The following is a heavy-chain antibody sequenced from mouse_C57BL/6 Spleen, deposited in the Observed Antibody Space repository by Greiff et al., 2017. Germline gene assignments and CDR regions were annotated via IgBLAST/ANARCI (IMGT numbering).Heavy chain of an antibody. CDR2: ISYDGSH. V-gene: IGHV3-6*01. J-gene: IGHJ2*01. CDR3: ARGNYGSSYFDY. Sequence: VQLQQSGPGLVKPSQSLSLTCSVTGYSITSGYYWNWIRQFPGNKLEWMGYISYDGSHNSNPSLKNRISITRDTSKNQFVLKLNSVTTEDTATYYCARGNYGSSYFDYWGQGTTLTVSS. D-gene: IGHD1-1*01. CDR1: GYSITSGYY.